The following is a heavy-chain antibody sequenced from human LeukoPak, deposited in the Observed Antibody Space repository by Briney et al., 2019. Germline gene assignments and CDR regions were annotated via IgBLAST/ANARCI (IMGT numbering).Heavy chain of an antibody. Sequence: SETLSLTCTVSGGSISSSSYYWGWIRQPPGKGLEWIGSIYVIGTNYYNPSPKSRVTISVDTSKNQLSLKLSSVTAADTAVYYCASSDYYDSSGHGRSVSYWGQGTLVTVSS. D-gene: IGHD3-22*01. CDR2: IYVIGTN. CDR1: GGSISSSSYY. J-gene: IGHJ4*02. V-gene: IGHV4-39*01. CDR3: ASSDYYDSSGHGRSVSY.